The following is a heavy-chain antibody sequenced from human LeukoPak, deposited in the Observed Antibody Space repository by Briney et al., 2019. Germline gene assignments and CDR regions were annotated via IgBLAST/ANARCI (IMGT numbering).Heavy chain of an antibody. Sequence: PSETLSLTCTVSGGSISSYYWSWIRQPPGKGLEWIGYIYYSGSTNYNPSLKSRVTISVDTSKNQFSLKLSSVTAADTAVYYCAMGWAIFGVVTKGGFDYWGQGTLVTVSP. CDR2: IYYSGST. V-gene: IGHV4-59*08. CDR3: AMGWAIFGVVTKGGFDY. J-gene: IGHJ4*02. D-gene: IGHD3-3*01. CDR1: GGSISSYY.